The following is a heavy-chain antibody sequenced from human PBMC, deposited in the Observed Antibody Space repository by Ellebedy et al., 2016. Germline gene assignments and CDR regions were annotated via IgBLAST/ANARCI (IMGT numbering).Heavy chain of an antibody. D-gene: IGHD6-6*01. J-gene: IGHJ4*02. V-gene: IGHV3-23*01. Sequence: GESLKISCTASGFTFSSYAMSWVRQAPGKGLEWVSTISGSGDKTSYADSVKGRLTISRDNSKNTLYLQMSSLRAEDTAIYYCAKVHISGPARAFDYWGQGTPVTVSS. CDR1: GFTFSSYA. CDR2: ISGSGDKT. CDR3: AKVHISGPARAFDY.